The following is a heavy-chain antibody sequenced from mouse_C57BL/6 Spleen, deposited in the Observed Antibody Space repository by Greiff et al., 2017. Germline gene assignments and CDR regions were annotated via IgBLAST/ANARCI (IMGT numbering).Heavy chain of an antibody. CDR3: ARDPDGYYDFDY. V-gene: IGHV5-4*01. CDR1: GFTFSSYA. CDR2: ISDGGSYT. J-gene: IGHJ2*01. D-gene: IGHD2-3*01. Sequence: EVKVEESGGGLVKPGGSLKLSCAASGFTFSSYAMSWVRQTPEKRLEWVATISDGGSYTYYPDNVKGRFTISRDNAKNNLYLQMSHLKSEDTAMYYCARDPDGYYDFDYWGQGTTLTVSS.